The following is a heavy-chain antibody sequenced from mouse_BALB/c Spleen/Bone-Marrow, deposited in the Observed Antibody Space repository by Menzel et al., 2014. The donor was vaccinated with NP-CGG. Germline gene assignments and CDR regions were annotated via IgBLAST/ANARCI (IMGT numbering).Heavy chain of an antibody. J-gene: IGHJ4*01. CDR3: ARSIYDGYSEAMDY. V-gene: IGHV1-54*03. D-gene: IGHD2-3*01. CDR2: INPGSGGI. CDR1: GYAFTNYL. Sequence: VMLVESGTDLVRPGTSVKVSCMASGYAFTNYLIEWIKQRPGQGLEWIGVINPGSGGINYNERFKGKATLTADKSSSTAYMQLSSLTSDDSAVYFCARSIYDGYSEAMDYWGQGTSVTVSS.